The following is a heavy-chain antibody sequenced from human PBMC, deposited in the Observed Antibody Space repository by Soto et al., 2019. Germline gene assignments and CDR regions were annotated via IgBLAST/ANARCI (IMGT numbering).Heavy chain of an antibody. Sequence: VQLVQSGAEVKKPGASVKVSCKASGYTFTHYAMHWVRQAPGQRPEWMGWINGANGDTKYSQKFQGRLTITRNTSETTAYMQLSSLRCEDTAIYYCSRHPFYYYWSGSNWFDPWGQGTLITVSS. J-gene: IGHJ5*02. D-gene: IGHD3-3*01. V-gene: IGHV1-3*01. CDR3: SRHPFYYYWSGSNWFDP. CDR2: INGANGDT. CDR1: GYTFTHYA.